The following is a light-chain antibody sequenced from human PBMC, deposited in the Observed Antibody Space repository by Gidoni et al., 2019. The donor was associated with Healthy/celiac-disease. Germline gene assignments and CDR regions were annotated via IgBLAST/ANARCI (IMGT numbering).Light chain of an antibody. CDR2: GKN. CDR3: NSRDSSGNHYV. J-gene: IGLJ1*01. V-gene: IGLV3-19*01. Sequence: PGQAPVLVIYGKNNRPSGIPDRFSGSSSGNTASLTITGAQVEDEADYYCNSRDSSGNHYVFGTGTKVTVL.